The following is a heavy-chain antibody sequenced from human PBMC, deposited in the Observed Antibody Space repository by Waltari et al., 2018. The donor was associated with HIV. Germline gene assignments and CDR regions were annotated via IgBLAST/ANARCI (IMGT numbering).Heavy chain of an antibody. Sequence: EVQLVESGVGLVQPGGSLRLSCAASGFTFSRYWMPWVRQAPGKGLVWVSRSNSDGSNTDYADSVSGRITISRDNAKNTLYLEMNSLRAEDTAVYYCARGLSLGDRYRIDYFHYWGQGALVTVSS. D-gene: IGHD4-17*01. CDR2: SNSDGSNT. J-gene: IGHJ4*02. CDR3: ARGLSLGDRYRIDYFHY. V-gene: IGHV3-74*01. CDR1: GFTFSRYW.